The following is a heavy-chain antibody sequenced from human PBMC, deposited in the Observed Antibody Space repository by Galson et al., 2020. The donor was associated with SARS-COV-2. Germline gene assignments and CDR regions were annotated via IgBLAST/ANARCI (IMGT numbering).Heavy chain of an antibody. D-gene: IGHD6-6*01. J-gene: IGHJ6*02. Sequence: GGSLRLSCAASGFTFSSYAMHWVRQAPGKGLEWVAVISYDGSNKYYADSVKGRFTISRDNSKNTLYLQMNSLRAEDTAVYYCARDLGYSSSSGYYYYGMDVWGQGTTVTVSS. CDR2: ISYDGSNK. CDR1: GFTFSSYA. CDR3: ARDLGYSSSSGYYYYGMDV. V-gene: IGHV3-30-3*01.